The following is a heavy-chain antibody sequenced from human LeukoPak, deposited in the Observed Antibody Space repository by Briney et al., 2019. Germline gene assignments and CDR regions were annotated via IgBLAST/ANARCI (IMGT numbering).Heavy chain of an antibody. J-gene: IGHJ4*02. Sequence: SETLSLTCTVSGGSISNYYWRWIRQPPGKGLEWIGYIYYSGSTNYNPSLKSRVTISVDTSKNQFSLKLSSVTAADTAVYYCASGEGGEFFDYWGQGTLVTVSS. CDR3: ASGEGGEFFDY. CDR2: IYYSGST. V-gene: IGHV4-59*01. D-gene: IGHD3-10*01. CDR1: GGSISNYY.